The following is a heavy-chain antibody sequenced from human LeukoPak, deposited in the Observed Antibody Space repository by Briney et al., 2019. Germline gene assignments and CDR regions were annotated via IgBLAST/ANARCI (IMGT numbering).Heavy chain of an antibody. Sequence: ASVKVSCKASGYTFTSYYMHWVRQAPGQGLEWMGIINPSGGSTSYAQKFQGRVTMTGDTSTSTVYMELSSLRSEDTAVYYCARDTVGARGANWFDPWGQGTLVTVSS. J-gene: IGHJ5*02. CDR3: ARDTVGARGANWFDP. CDR2: INPSGGST. D-gene: IGHD3-10*01. CDR1: GYTFTSYY. V-gene: IGHV1-46*01.